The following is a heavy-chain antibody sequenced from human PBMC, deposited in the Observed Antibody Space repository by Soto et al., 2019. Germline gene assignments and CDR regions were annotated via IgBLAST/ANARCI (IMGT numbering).Heavy chain of an antibody. Sequence: ASVKVSCKASGYTFTRSGISWARQAPGQGPEWMGWISSYNGDTNYAQTFQGRVTMTTDTSTSTAYMELRSLRSDDTAVYYCVKDGGTLPNVVNYPFDIWGQGTKVTVSS. CDR1: GYTFTRSG. J-gene: IGHJ3*02. CDR2: ISSYNGDT. D-gene: IGHD3-16*01. CDR3: VKDGGTLPNVVNYPFDI. V-gene: IGHV1-18*01.